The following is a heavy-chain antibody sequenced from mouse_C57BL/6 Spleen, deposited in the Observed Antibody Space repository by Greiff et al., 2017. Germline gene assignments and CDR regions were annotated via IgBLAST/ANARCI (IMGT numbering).Heavy chain of an antibody. D-gene: IGHD3-3*01. CDR3: SREKGLSSYFDY. Sequence: QVQLQQPGAELVKPGASVQMSCKASGYTFTSYWITWVKQRPGQGLEWIGDIYPGSGSTNYNEKFKSKDTLPVDTSSSTAYMQLSSLTSEDSAADYCSREKGLSSYFDYWGQGTTLTVSS. CDR1: GYTFTSYW. J-gene: IGHJ2*01. CDR2: IYPGSGST. V-gene: IGHV1-55*01.